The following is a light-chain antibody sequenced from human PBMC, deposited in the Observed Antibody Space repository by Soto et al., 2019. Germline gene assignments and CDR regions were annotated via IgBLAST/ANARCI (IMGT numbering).Light chain of an antibody. CDR3: QQYGSSPPAT. V-gene: IGKV3-20*01. Sequence: LAWYQQKPGQAPRLLIYGSSTRATGLPDRFIGSGSGTDFTLTITRLEPEDFAMYYCQQYGSSPPATFGQGTRLEIK. CDR2: GSS. J-gene: IGKJ5*01.